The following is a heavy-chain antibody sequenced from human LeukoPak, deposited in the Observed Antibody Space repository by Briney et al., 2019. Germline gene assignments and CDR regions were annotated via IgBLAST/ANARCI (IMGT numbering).Heavy chain of an antibody. Sequence: PGGSLRLSCAASGFTFSRFGMHWVRQVPGKGLEWVAVIWYDGGNKFYGDSVKGRFTISRDNSKNTLYLQMHSLRAEDTAVYYCARDLGSSGWYRTLDYWGQGTLVTVSP. CDR1: GFTFSRFG. J-gene: IGHJ4*02. CDR2: IWYDGGNK. CDR3: ARDLGSSGWYRTLDY. V-gene: IGHV3-33*01. D-gene: IGHD6-19*01.